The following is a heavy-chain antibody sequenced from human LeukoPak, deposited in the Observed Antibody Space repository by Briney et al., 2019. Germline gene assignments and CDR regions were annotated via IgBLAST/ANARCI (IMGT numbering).Heavy chain of an antibody. CDR2: IYYSGST. D-gene: IGHD2-2*01. V-gene: IGHV4-59*01. CDR3: ARVVVVPAAIKGVWFDP. CDR1: GGSISSYY. J-gene: IGHJ5*02. Sequence: SETLSLTCTVSGGSISSYYWSWIRQPPGKGLEWIGYIYYSGSTNYNPSLKSRVTISVDTSKNQFSLKLSSVTAADTAVYYCARVVVVPAAIKGVWFDPWGQGTLVTVSS.